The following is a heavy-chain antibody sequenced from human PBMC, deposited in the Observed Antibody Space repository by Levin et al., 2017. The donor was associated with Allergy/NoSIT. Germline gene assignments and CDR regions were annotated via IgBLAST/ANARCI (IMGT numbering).Heavy chain of an antibody. CDR3: AREGVGYDLTLSFDY. Sequence: ASVKVSCKASGGTFSSYAISWVRQAPGQGLEWMGGIIPIFGTANYAQKFQGRVTITADESTSTAYMELSSLRSEDTAVYYCAREGVGYDLTLSFDYWGQGTLVTVSS. CDR2: IIPIFGTA. V-gene: IGHV1-69*13. J-gene: IGHJ4*02. D-gene: IGHD5-12*01. CDR1: GGTFSSYA.